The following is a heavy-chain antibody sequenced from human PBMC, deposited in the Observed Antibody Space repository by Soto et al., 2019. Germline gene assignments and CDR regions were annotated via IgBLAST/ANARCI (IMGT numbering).Heavy chain of an antibody. CDR2: ISSSSSTI. D-gene: IGHD3-16*02. CDR1: GFTFSSYS. J-gene: IGHJ5*02. V-gene: IGHV3-48*02. Sequence: WGSLRLSCAASGFTFSSYSMNWVRQAPGKGLEWVSYISSSSSTIYYADSVKGRFTISRDNAKNSLYLQMNSLRDEDTAVYYCARGEGDYVWGSYRTYNWFEPWGQGTLVTVSS. CDR3: ARGEGDYVWGSYRTYNWFEP.